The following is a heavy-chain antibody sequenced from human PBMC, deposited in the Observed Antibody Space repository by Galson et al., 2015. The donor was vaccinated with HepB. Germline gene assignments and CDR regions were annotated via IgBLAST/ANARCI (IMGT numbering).Heavy chain of an antibody. Sequence: SCQGSGYNFTNYWVTWVRQMPGEGLEWMGKIDPVDSYTNYSPSFQGHVAISTDKSISTAYLQWSSLKASDTAMYYCARQAIGYSSRGDGFDLWGQGTLVTLSS. CDR3: ARQAIGYSSRGDGFDL. J-gene: IGHJ3*01. CDR1: GYNFTNYW. CDR2: IDPVDSYT. V-gene: IGHV5-10-1*01. D-gene: IGHD6-19*01.